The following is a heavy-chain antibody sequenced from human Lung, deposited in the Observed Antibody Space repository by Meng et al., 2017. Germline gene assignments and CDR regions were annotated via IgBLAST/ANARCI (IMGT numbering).Heavy chain of an antibody. Sequence: QVQLVESGGGVVQPGRSLRLSCAASGFTFSSFGMHWVRQAPGKGLEWVAVIWYDGSNKYYADSVKGRFTISRDNSKNTLYLQMNSLRAEDTAVYYCARGRYSSSSAVVDYWGQGTLVTASS. V-gene: IGHV3-33*01. CDR3: ARGRYSSSSAVVDY. CDR1: GFTFSSFG. D-gene: IGHD6-13*01. J-gene: IGHJ4*02. CDR2: IWYDGSNK.